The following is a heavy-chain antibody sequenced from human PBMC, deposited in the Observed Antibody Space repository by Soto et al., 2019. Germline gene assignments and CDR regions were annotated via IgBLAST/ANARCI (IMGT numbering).Heavy chain of an antibody. CDR3: ARDPNDYGDYGRFDY. V-gene: IGHV3-48*02. D-gene: IGHD4-17*01. Sequence: EVQLVESGGGLVQPGGSLRLSCAASGFTFSSYSMNWVRQAPGKGLEWVSYISSSSSTIYYADSVKGRFTISRDNAKNSLYLQMNSLRDEDTAVYYCARDPNDYGDYGRFDYWGQGTLVTVSS. J-gene: IGHJ4*02. CDR2: ISSSSSTI. CDR1: GFTFSSYS.